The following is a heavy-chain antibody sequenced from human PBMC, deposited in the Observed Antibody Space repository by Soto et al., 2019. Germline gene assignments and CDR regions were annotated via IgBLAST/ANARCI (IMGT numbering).Heavy chain of an antibody. CDR1: GGSISSSDFY. D-gene: IGHD3-22*01. CDR3: AVVDSTGNWFDP. CDR2: MYYSGTT. J-gene: IGHJ5*02. V-gene: IGHV4-39*01. Sequence: SETLSLTCTVSGGSISSSDFYWGWLRQPPGKGLDFIGSMYYSGTTYYNPSLKNRITISVDTSKNQFSLKLISVTAADTAVYYCAVVDSTGNWFDPWGQGVLVTVSS.